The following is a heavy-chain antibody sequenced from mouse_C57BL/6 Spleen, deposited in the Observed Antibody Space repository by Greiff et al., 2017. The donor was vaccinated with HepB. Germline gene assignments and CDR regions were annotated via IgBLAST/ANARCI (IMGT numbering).Heavy chain of an antibody. V-gene: IGHV5-4*01. D-gene: IGHD4-1*01. J-gene: IGHJ2*01. Sequence: EVHLVESGGGLVKPGGSLKLSCAASGFTFSSYAMSWVRQTPEKRLEWVATISDGGSYTYYPDNVKGRFTISRDNAKNNLYLQMSHLKSEDTAMYYCARDSWDVNDYWGQGTTLTVSS. CDR2: ISDGGSYT. CDR3: ARDSWDVNDY. CDR1: GFTFSSYA.